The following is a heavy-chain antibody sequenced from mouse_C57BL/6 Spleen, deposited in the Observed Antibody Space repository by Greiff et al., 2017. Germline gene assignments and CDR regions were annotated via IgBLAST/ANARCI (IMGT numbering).Heavy chain of an antibody. CDR2: IDPSDSYT. V-gene: IGHV1-50*01. Sequence: QVQLKQPGAELVKPGASVKLSCKASGYTFTSYWMQWVKQRPGQGLEWIGEIDPSDSYTNYNQKFKGKATLTVDTSSSTAYLQLSSLTSEDSAVEYCARRNGGKPAMDYWGQGTSVTVSS. D-gene: IGHD2-1*01. CDR3: ARRNGGKPAMDY. CDR1: GYTFTSYW. J-gene: IGHJ4*01.